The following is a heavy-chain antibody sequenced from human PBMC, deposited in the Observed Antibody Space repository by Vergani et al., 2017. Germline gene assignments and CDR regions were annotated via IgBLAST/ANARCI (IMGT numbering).Heavy chain of an antibody. CDR3: ARSPHGYTYGGYISQFDP. J-gene: IGHJ5*02. D-gene: IGHD5-18*01. Sequence: EVQLVASGGGLVQRGGSLRLSCEASGFNFSNLWMTWVRQAPGKGLEWVAKIKYDGSKKNYVDYVNGRFTISRDNAKNSLYLQMNNLRVEDTAVYFCARSPHGYTYGGYISQFDPWGQGTLVTVSS. V-gene: IGHV3-7*01. CDR2: IKYDGSKK. CDR1: GFNFSNLW.